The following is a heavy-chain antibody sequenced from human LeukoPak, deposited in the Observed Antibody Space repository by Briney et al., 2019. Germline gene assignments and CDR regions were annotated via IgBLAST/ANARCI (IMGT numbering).Heavy chain of an antibody. CDR1: GYTLTELS. Sequence: ASVKVSCKVSGYTLTELSMHWVRQAPGKGLEWMGGFDPEDGETIYAQKFQGRVTMTEDTSTDTAYMELSSLRSEDTAVYYCARDSSGHDAFDIWGQGTMVTVSS. CDR2: FDPEDGET. V-gene: IGHV1-24*01. J-gene: IGHJ3*02. CDR3: ARDSSGHDAFDI. D-gene: IGHD3-22*01.